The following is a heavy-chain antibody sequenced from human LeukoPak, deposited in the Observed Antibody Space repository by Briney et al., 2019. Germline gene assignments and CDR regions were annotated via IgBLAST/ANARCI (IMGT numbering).Heavy chain of an antibody. D-gene: IGHD3-9*01. Sequence: GGSLRLSCAASGFTFSSYAMSWVRQAPGKELEWVSAISGSGGSTYYADSVKGRFTISRDNSKNTLYLQMNSLRAEDTAVYYCAKVDYFDWLQYYFDYWGQGTLVTVSS. J-gene: IGHJ4*02. CDR1: GFTFSSYA. CDR2: ISGSGGST. V-gene: IGHV3-23*01. CDR3: AKVDYFDWLQYYFDY.